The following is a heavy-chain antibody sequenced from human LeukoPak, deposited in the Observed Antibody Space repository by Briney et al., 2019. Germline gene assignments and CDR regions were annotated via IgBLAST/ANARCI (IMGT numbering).Heavy chain of an antibody. V-gene: IGHV4-4*07. J-gene: IGHJ3*02. CDR1: GDTLSRHY. CDR3: ARAVIGGDAFDI. D-gene: IGHD2/OR15-2a*01. CDR2: IFTCGGT. Sequence: SETLSLTFTVCGDTLSRHYWSWFRQPAAKGLDWIGRIFTCGGTFYNPSLNRRVTVSVDTCQFQFSVGLGTVTAADRALYYCARAVIGGDAFDIWGQGTMVTVSS.